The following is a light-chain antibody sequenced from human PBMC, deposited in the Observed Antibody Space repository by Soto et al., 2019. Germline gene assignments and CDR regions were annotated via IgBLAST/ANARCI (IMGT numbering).Light chain of an antibody. CDR1: QSVTNTY. CDR2: ATS. Sequence: EIVLAQSPGTLSLSPGERATLSCRAGQSVTNTYLAWYQQRSGQAPRLLVYATSTRAVGVPDRFTGSGTGTDFTLTISRLEPEDFAVYYCQHYGRSPMFGPGTKVDIK. V-gene: IGKV3-20*01. CDR3: QHYGRSPM. J-gene: IGKJ1*01.